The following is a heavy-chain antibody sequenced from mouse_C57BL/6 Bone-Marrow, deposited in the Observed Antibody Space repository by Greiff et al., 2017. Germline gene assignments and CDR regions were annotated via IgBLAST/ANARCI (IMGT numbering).Heavy chain of an antibody. CDR3: ARYRLRRDWYFDV. D-gene: IGHD2-2*01. CDR1: GYTFTDYY. J-gene: IGHJ1*03. Sequence: VQLKESGPVLVKPGASVKMSCKASGYTFTDYYMNWVKQSHGKSLEWIGVINPYNGGTSYNQKFKGKATLTVDKSSSTGYMELNSLTSEDYAVYYCARYRLRRDWYFDVWGTGTTVTVSS. CDR2: INPYNGGT. V-gene: IGHV1-19*01.